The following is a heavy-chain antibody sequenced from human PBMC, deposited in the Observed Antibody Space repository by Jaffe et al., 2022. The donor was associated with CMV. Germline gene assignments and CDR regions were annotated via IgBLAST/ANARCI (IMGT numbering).Heavy chain of an antibody. CDR1: GGSFSGYY. J-gene: IGHJ6*03. CDR2: INHSGST. D-gene: IGHD6-13*01. V-gene: IGHV4-34*01. CDR3: ARGHSSSWPYYYYYYMDV. Sequence: QVQLQQWGAGLLKPSETLSLTCAVYGGSFSGYYWSWIRQPPGKGLEWIGEINHSGSTNYNPSLKSRVTISVDTSKNQFSLKLSSVTAADTAVYYCARGHSSSWPYYYYYYMDVWGKGTTVTVSS.